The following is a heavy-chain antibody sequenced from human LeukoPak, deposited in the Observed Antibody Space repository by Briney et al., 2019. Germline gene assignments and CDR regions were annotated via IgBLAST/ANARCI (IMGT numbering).Heavy chain of an antibody. Sequence: GGSLRLSCAASGFTFSSYAMSWVRQAPGKGLEWVSAISGSGGSAYYADSVKGRFTISRDNSKNTLYLQMNSLRAEDTAVYYCAKTLGDYGDYWFDPWGQGTLVTVPS. CDR1: GFTFSSYA. J-gene: IGHJ5*02. CDR2: ISGSGGSA. D-gene: IGHD4-17*01. V-gene: IGHV3-23*01. CDR3: AKTLGDYGDYWFDP.